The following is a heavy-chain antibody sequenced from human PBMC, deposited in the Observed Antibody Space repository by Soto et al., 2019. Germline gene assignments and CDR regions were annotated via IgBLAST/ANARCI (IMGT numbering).Heavy chain of an antibody. CDR3: ARDKITGLFDY. CDR2: INHSGST. V-gene: IGHV4-34*01. D-gene: IGHD2-8*02. Sequence: QVQLQQWGAGLLKPSETLSLTCAVYGGSFSGYYWTWIRQPPGTGLEWIGEINHSGSTNYNPSLKVRVTISVYTSKNQFSLKLTSVTAADTALYYCARDKITGLFDYWGQGTLVTVSS. J-gene: IGHJ4*02. CDR1: GGSFSGYY.